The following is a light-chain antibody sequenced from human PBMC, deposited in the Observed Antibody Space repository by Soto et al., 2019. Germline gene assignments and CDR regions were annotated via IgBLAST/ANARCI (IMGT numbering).Light chain of an antibody. J-gene: IGKJ2*01. V-gene: IGKV3-20*01. Sequence: EIVLTQSPGTLSLSPGESATLSCRASQSVNSNFFAWYQQTHGQAPRLLIDAVSTRATGIPDRFTGSGSGTDFALTISGLEPEDFAIYYCQQYGNSPRTFGQGTRVDIK. CDR2: AVS. CDR3: QQYGNSPRT. CDR1: QSVNSNF.